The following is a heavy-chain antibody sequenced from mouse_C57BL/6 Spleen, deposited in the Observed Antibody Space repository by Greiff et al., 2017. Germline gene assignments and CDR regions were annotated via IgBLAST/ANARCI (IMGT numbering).Heavy chain of an antibody. V-gene: IGHV1-15*01. CDR1: GYTFTDYE. Sequence: VQGVESGAELVRPGASVTLSCKASGYTFTDYEMHWVKQTPVHGLEWIGAIDPETGGTAYNQKFKGKAILTADKSSSTAYMELRSLTSEDSAVYYCTRGYGSPYYFDYWGQGATLTVSS. D-gene: IGHD1-1*01. CDR3: TRGYGSPYYFDY. CDR2: IDPETGGT. J-gene: IGHJ2*01.